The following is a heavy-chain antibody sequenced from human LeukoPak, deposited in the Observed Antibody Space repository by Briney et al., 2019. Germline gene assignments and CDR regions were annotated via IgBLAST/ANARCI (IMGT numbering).Heavy chain of an antibody. J-gene: IGHJ3*02. CDR2: INPSGGST. CDR3: ARGHIYYSDTSGFHDAFDI. Sequence: GASVKVSCKASGYTFTTYYMHWGRQAPGQGLESMGIINPSGGSTSYAQKFQGRVTMTRDMSTSTVYMELSSLRSEDTAVYYCARGHIYYSDTSGFHDAFDIWGQGTMVTVSS. D-gene: IGHD3-22*01. V-gene: IGHV1-46*01. CDR1: GYTFTTYY.